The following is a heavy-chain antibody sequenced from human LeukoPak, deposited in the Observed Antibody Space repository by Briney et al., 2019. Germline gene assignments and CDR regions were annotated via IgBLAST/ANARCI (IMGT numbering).Heavy chain of an antibody. CDR3: ARDGGGWLDYYYYYMDV. V-gene: IGHV3-48*03. CDR1: GFTFSSYE. Sequence: PGWSLRLSCAASGFTFSSYEMNGVRQAPGKGLDGVSYISSSGSDIYYADSVKDRFTISRDNSKNTLYLQMNSLRAEDTAVYYCARDGGGWLDYYYYYMDVWGKGTTVTVSS. J-gene: IGHJ6*03. CDR2: ISSSGSDI. D-gene: IGHD3-16*01.